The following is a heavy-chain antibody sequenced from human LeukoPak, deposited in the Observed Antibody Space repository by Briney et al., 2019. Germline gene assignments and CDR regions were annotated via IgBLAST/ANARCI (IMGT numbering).Heavy chain of an antibody. CDR2: ISYDGSNK. Sequence: PGGSLRLSCAASGFTFSSYAMHWVRQAPGKGLEWVAVISYDGSNKYYADSVKGRFTISRDNSKNTLYLQMNSLRAEDTAVYYCARDRREDSSSWYYYYYYMDVWGKGTTVTASS. D-gene: IGHD6-13*01. J-gene: IGHJ6*03. CDR3: ARDRREDSSSWYYYYYYMDV. V-gene: IGHV3-30*01. CDR1: GFTFSSYA.